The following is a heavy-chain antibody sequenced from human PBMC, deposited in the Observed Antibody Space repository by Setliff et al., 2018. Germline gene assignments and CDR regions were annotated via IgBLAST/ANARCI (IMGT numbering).Heavy chain of an antibody. Sequence: GESLKISCKASGYNFLDYWIGWVRQMPGKGLEWMGIVYPSDSSTRYSPSFQGKLTISVDKSISTAYVQWSSLKASDTAMYYCVRPSAGYSRPFDVWGQGTMVTVSS. J-gene: IGHJ3*01. CDR1: GYNFLDYW. D-gene: IGHD2-15*01. V-gene: IGHV5-51*01. CDR3: VRPSAGYSRPFDV. CDR2: VYPSDSST.